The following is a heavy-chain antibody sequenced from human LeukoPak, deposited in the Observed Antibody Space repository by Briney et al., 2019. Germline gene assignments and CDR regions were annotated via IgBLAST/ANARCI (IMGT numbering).Heavy chain of an antibody. D-gene: IGHD4/OR15-4a*01. CDR1: EFTFSDHY. CDR3: ARIMRVDYGTYYFDY. Sequence: GGSLRLSCAASEFTFSDHYIDWVRQAPGKGLEWVGRARNRGNGYTTQYAASVKGRFTFSRDDSENTVYLQMNSLKTEDTAVYFCARIMRVDYGTYYFDYWGQGTLVTVSS. CDR2: ARNRGNGYTT. V-gene: IGHV3-72*01. J-gene: IGHJ4*02.